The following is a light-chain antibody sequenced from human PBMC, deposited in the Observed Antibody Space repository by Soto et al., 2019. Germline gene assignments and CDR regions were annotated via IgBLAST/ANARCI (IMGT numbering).Light chain of an antibody. CDR2: GAS. CDR3: QQYGSSLFT. V-gene: IGKV3-20*01. Sequence: EIVLTQSPGTLSLSPGERATLSCRASQSVSSSYLAWYQQKPGQAPRLLIYGASSRATVIPDRFSGSGSGTDFTLTISRLEPEDFAVYYFQQYGSSLFTFGPGTKVDIK. CDR1: QSVSSSY. J-gene: IGKJ3*01.